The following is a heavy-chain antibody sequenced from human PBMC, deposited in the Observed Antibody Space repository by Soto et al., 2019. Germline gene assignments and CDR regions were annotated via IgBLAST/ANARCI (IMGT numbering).Heavy chain of an antibody. V-gene: IGHV3-21*01. CDR2: ISSNSLYI. CDR3: ARDSGCSCGSCYSHFDN. Sequence: EVQLVESGGGLVKPGGSLRLSCAASGFTFTSYSMNWVRQAPGRGLEWVSSISSNSLYIYYAESVKGRFTISRDNAKKSLFLQMNSLRAEDTAVYYCARDSGCSCGSCYSHFDNWGQGTLVTVSS. CDR1: GFTFTSYS. J-gene: IGHJ4*02. D-gene: IGHD2-15*01.